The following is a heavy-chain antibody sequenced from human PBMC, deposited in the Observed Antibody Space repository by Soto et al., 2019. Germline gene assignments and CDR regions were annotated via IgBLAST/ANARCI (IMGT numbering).Heavy chain of an antibody. CDR3: ARGDCVGGTCYSLAGSFYYYMDV. V-gene: IGHV3-74*02. CDR2: INSDGSVS. Sequence: EVQLVESGGGLVQPGGSLRLSCADSEFTFSNYWMYWVRQAPGKGLEWVSRINSDGSVSSHADSVKGRLTISRDNVKNTLYLHMDSLRAEDTAVYYCARGDCVGGTCYSLAGSFYYYMDVWGKGTTVTVFS. CDR1: EFTFSNYW. D-gene: IGHD2-15*01. J-gene: IGHJ6*03.